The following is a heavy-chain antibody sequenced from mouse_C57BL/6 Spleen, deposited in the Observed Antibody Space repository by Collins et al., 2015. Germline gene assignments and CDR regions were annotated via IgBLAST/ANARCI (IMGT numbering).Heavy chain of an antibody. Sequence: QAYLQQSGAELVRPGASVKMSCKATGCTFTSYNMYWVKQTPRQGLEWIGVIYPGDGDTSYNQKFKGKATLTVDRSSSTAYMQLNSLTSEDSAVYFCAREGFTYWGQGTLVTVSA. CDR3: AREGFTY. J-gene: IGHJ3*01. CDR2: IYPGDGDT. CDR1: GCTFTSYN. V-gene: IGHV1-12*01.